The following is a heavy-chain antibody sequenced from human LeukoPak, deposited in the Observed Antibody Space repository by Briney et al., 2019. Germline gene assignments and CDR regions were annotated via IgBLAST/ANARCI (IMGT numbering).Heavy chain of an antibody. D-gene: IGHD1-26*01. J-gene: IGHJ4*02. CDR2: IKFDGTEK. CDR1: GFTFSDSW. Sequence: GGSLRLSCAASGFTFSDSWMTWVRQAPGKGLEWVATIKFDGTEKQYVASVRGRFTLSRASAENSMFLRMESLSPEDTAVYYCARGGGYSERFDYWGQGTLVTVSS. CDR3: ARGGGYSERFDY. V-gene: IGHV3-7*03.